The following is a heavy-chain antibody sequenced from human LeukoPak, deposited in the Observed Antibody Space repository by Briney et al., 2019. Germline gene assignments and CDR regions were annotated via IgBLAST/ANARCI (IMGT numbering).Heavy chain of an antibody. CDR1: GGSISSSSYY. CDR2: IYYSGST. V-gene: IGHV4-39*01. Sequence: NPSESLSLTCTVSGGSISSSSYYWGWIRQPPGKGLEWIGSIYYSGSTYYSPSLKSRVTISVDTSKNQFSLKLSSVTAADTAVYYCARLRALAGYSSGYDAFDIWGQGTMVTVSS. D-gene: IGHD6-19*01. J-gene: IGHJ3*02. CDR3: ARLRALAGYSSGYDAFDI.